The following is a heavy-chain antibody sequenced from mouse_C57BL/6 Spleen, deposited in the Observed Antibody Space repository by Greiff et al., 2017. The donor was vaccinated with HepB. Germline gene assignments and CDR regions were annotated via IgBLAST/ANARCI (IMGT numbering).Heavy chain of an antibody. CDR1: GFTFSDYG. CDR2: ISSGSSTI. V-gene: IGHV5-17*01. CDR3: ARPRSNYDYAMDY. Sequence: DVQLVESGGGLVKPGGSLKLSCAASGFTFSDYGMHWVRQAPEKGLEWVAYISSGSSTIYYADTVKGRFTISRDNAKNTLFLQMTSLRSEDTAMYYCARPRSNYDYAMDYWGQGTSVTVSS. D-gene: IGHD2-5*01. J-gene: IGHJ4*01.